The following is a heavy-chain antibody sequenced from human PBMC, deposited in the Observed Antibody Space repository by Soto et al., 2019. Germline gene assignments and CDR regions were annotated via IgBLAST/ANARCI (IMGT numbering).Heavy chain of an antibody. D-gene: IGHD3-22*01. V-gene: IGHV4-59*01. J-gene: IGHJ5*02. Sequence: SETLSLTCTVSGGSISSYYWSWIRQPPGKGLEWIGYIYYSGSTNYNPSLKSRVTISVDTSKNQFSLKLSSVTAADTAVYYCARGYYDSSGACFDQWGQGTMVTSPQ. CDR3: ARGYYDSSGACFDQ. CDR1: GGSISSYY. CDR2: IYYSGST.